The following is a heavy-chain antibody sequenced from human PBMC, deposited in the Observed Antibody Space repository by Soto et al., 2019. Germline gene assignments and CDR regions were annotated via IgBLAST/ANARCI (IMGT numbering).Heavy chain of an antibody. CDR2: ISYDGSNK. J-gene: IGHJ3*02. V-gene: IGHV3-30*18. CDR1: GFTFSSYG. CDR3: AKDRSSCSSTSCYTWIHDAFDI. Sequence: PGGSLRLSCAASGFTFSSYGMHWVRQSPGKGLEWVAVISYDGSNKYYADSVKGRFTISRDNSKNTLYLQMNSLRAEDTAVYYCAKDRSSCSSTSCYTWIHDAFDIWGQGTMVTVSS. D-gene: IGHD2-2*02.